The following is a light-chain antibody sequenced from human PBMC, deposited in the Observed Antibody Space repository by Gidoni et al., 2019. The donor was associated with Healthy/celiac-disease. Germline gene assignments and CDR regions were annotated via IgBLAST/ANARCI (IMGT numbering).Light chain of an antibody. J-gene: IGLJ3*02. CDR3: NSYTSHSTWV. CDR1: SSDVGGYNY. V-gene: IGLV2-14*03. CDR2: GVS. Sequence: QSALTPPASVSGSPGHSITISYTGTSSDVGGYNYVSWYQQHPGKAPKLMIYGVSNRPSGVSNRFSGSKSGNTASLTISGLQTEDEADYYCNSYTSHSTWVFGGGTKLTVL.